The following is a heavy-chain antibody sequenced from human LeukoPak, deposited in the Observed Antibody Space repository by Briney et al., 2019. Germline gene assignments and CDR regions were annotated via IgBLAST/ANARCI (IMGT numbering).Heavy chain of an antibody. D-gene: IGHD6-6*01. Sequence: SETLSLTCSVSGGSISSLNWSWIRQPPGKGLEWIGYIYYTGSTNYNPSLKSRVTMFVDMSKNHFSLRLSSVTAADTAVYYCARHRAYSSASPLDYWGQGTLVAVSS. CDR1: GGSISSLN. J-gene: IGHJ4*02. CDR3: ARHRAYSSASPLDY. V-gene: IGHV4-59*08. CDR2: IYYTGST.